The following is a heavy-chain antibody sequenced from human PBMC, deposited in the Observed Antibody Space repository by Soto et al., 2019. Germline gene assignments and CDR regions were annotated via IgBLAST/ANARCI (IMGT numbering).Heavy chain of an antibody. CDR3: ARGDYSRGNWFDP. CDR1: GYSISSGYY. D-gene: IGHD4-4*01. V-gene: IGHV4-38-2*01. Sequence: SSETLSLTCAVSGYSISSGYYWGWIRQPPGKGLEWIGSIYHSGSTYYNPSLKSRVTISVDTSKNQFSLKLSSVTAADTAVYYCARGDYSRGNWFDPWGQGTLVTVSS. J-gene: IGHJ5*02. CDR2: IYHSGST.